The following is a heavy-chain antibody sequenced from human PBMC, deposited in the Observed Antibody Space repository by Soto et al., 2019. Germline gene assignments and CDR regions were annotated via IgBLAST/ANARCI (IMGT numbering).Heavy chain of an antibody. Sequence: QVQLVQSGAEVKKPGASVKVSCKVSGYTLTELSMHWVRQAPGKGLEWMGGFDPEDGETIYAQKFQGRVTMTGDTSTDTAYMELSSLSSEDTAVYYCATLPLYGSGSSDIDYWGQGTLVTVSS. CDR1: GYTLTELS. CDR2: FDPEDGET. V-gene: IGHV1-24*01. J-gene: IGHJ4*02. CDR3: ATLPLYGSGSSDIDY. D-gene: IGHD3-10*01.